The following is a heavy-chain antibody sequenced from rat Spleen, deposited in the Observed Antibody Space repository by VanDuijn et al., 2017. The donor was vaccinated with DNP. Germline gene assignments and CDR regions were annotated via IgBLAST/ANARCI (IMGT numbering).Heavy chain of an antibody. V-gene: IGHV5-29*01. CDR1: GFTFSDYY. CDR3: ARHLGAY. Sequence: EVQLVESGGGLVQPGRSLKLSCAVSGFTFSDYYMAWVRQAPAKGLEWVATISYDGSSTYYRDSVKGRFTISRDNAKSTLYLQMDSLRSEDTATYYCARHLGAYWGQGVMVTVSS. D-gene: IGHD5-1*01. J-gene: IGHJ2*01. CDR2: ISYDGSST.